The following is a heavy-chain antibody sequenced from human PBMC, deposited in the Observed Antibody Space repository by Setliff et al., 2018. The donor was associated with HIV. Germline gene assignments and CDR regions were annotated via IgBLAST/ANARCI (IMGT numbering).Heavy chain of an antibody. J-gene: IGHJ6*03. Sequence: SETLSLTCTVSGGSICSRDHYWGWIRQPPGKGLEWIGSMSYSGSAYYNPSLKSRVTISVDTSKSQFSLRLSSVTAADTAVYYCTRQRDFDWLLQNYYYMDVWGKGATVTVSS. D-gene: IGHD3-9*01. CDR2: MSYSGSA. CDR1: GGSICSRDHY. CDR3: TRQRDFDWLLQNYYYMDV. V-gene: IGHV4-39*01.